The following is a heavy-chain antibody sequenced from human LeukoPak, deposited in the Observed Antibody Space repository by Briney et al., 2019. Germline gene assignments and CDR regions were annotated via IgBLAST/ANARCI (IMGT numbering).Heavy chain of an antibody. CDR2: IIPIFGTA. V-gene: IGHV1-69*13. J-gene: IGHJ4*02. Sequence: GASVKVSCKASGGTFSSYAISWVRQAPGQGLEWMGGIIPIFGTANYAQKFQGRVTITADESTSTAYMELSSLRSEDTAVYYCARVDVGYCSSTSCFPGVYWGQGTLVTVSS. CDR3: ARVDVGYCSSTSCFPGVY. D-gene: IGHD2-2*01. CDR1: GGTFSSYA.